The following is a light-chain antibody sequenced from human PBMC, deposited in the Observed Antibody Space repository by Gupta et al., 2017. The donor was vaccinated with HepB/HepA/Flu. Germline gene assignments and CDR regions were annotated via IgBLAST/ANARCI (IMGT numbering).Light chain of an antibody. CDR2: DND. Sequence: QSVLTQPPSVSAAPGQKATISCFGSGSNIGKNYVSWYQQVQGTAPKLLIYDNDKRPSGIPDRFSASKSGTSATLGITGLQTGDEADYYCGTWDTSLSGVVFGGGTKLTVL. CDR3: GTWDTSLSGVV. V-gene: IGLV1-51*01. J-gene: IGLJ2*01. CDR1: GSNIGKNY.